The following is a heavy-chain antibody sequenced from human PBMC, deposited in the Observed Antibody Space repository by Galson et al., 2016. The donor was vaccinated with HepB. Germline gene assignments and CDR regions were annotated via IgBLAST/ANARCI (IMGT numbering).Heavy chain of an antibody. CDR2: IHHSSIT. V-gene: IGHV4-34*01. D-gene: IGHD4-17*01. J-gene: IGHJ1*01. CDR3: ARMRYGDYSRTRRAEYFQH. CDR1: GRMFSGYY. Sequence: ETLSPSSAVHGRMFSGYYWGWLRQPPGGGLEWIRKIHHSSITYYNPSLKGRFIISLDKSTNQFSLKLTSVSAADTAVYCCARMRYGDYSRTRRAEYFQHWGQGTLVTVSS.